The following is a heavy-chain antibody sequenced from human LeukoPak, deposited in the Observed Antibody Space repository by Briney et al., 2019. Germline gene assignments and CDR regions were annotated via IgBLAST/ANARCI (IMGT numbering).Heavy chain of an antibody. CDR1: GITFDDYA. D-gene: IGHD2-15*01. J-gene: IGHJ5*02. Sequence: LRLSCAASGITFDDYAMHWVRQHPGKGLEWIGYIYYSGNTYYNPSLKSRVTMSVDTSKNQFSLKLSSVTAADTAVYFCAGVVNWFDPWGQGTLVTVSS. V-gene: IGHV4-31*02. CDR2: IYYSGNT. CDR3: AGVVNWFDP.